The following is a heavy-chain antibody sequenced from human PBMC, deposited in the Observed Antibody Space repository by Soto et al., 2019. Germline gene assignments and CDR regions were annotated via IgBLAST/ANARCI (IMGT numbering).Heavy chain of an antibody. CDR3: AKAYYYDGSGRYGAFDI. J-gene: IGHJ3*02. CDR2: INPNSGGT. CDR1: EYTFTGYY. Sequence: RASVKVSCKASEYTFTGYYMHWVRQAPGQGLEWMGWINPNSGGTNYAQKFQGRVTMTRDTSISTAYMELSRLRSDDTAVYYCAKAYYYDGSGRYGAFDIWGQGTMVTVSS. D-gene: IGHD3-22*01. V-gene: IGHV1-2*02.